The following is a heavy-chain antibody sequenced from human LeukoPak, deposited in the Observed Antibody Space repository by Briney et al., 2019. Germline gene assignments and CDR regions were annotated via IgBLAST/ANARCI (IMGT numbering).Heavy chain of an antibody. CDR1: GFTFSGSA. D-gene: IGHD3-9*01. CDR3: TPSLYDILTGSDY. Sequence: GGSLRLSCAASGFTFSGSAMHWVRQASGKGLEWVGRIRSKANSYATAYAASVKGRFTISRDDSKNTAYLQMNSLKTEDAAVYYCTPSLYDILTGSDYWGQGTLVTVSS. CDR2: IRSKANSYAT. J-gene: IGHJ4*02. V-gene: IGHV3-73*01.